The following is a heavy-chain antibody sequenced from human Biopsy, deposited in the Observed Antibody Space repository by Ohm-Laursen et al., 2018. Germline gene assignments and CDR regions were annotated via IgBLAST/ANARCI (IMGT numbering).Heavy chain of an antibody. J-gene: IGHJ4*02. V-gene: IGHV4-34*08. Sequence: SETLSLTCEVYGKTFSDYYWSWIRQPPGKGLEWIGQINQSGRTNHNPSLKSLVNISADKSNNQFSLKLTSVTSADTAVYFCGNEVHGRDYWGLGALVTVSS. CDR3: GNEVHGRDY. CDR1: GKTFSDYY. CDR2: INQSGRT. D-gene: IGHD2-15*01.